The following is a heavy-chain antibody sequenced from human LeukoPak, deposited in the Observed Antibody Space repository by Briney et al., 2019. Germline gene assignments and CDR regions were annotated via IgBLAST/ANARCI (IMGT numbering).Heavy chain of an antibody. V-gene: IGHV3-23*01. CDR1: GFTFSSYA. J-gene: IGHJ4*02. Sequence: GGSLRLSCAASGFTFSSYAMSWVRQAPGKGLEWVSAISGSGGSTYYADSVKGRFTISRDNSKNTLYLQMNSLRAEDTAVYYCAKGPWGPYYYDSSGYARRPFDYWGQGTLVTVSS. D-gene: IGHD3-22*01. CDR2: ISGSGGST. CDR3: AKGPWGPYYYDSSGYARRPFDY.